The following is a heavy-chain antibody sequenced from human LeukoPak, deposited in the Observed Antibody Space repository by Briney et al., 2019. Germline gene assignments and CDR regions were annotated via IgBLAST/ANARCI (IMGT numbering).Heavy chain of an antibody. V-gene: IGHV3-74*01. D-gene: IGHD1-20*01. CDR1: GFTFSSYW. CDR3: ARDNWIEAHYFDY. J-gene: IGHJ4*02. Sequence: TGGSLRLSCAASGFTFSSYWMHWVRQAPGKGLVWVSRINSDESSTSYADSVKGRFTISRDNAKNTVYLQMNSLRAEDTAVYYCARDNWIEAHYFDYWGQGTLVTVSS. CDR2: INSDESST.